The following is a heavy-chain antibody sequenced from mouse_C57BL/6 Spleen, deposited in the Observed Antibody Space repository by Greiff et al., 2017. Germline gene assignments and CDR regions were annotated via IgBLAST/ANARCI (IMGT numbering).Heavy chain of an antibody. Sequence: DVMLVESGEGLVKPGGSLKLSCAASGFTFSSYAMSWVRQTPEKRLEWVAYISSGGDYIYYADTVKGRFTISRDNARNTLYLQMSSLKSEDTAMDYCTREGGYYRYFDVWGTGTTVTVSS. V-gene: IGHV5-9-1*02. CDR3: TREGGYYRYFDV. D-gene: IGHD1-1*02. CDR1: GFTFSSYA. CDR2: ISSGGDYI. J-gene: IGHJ1*03.